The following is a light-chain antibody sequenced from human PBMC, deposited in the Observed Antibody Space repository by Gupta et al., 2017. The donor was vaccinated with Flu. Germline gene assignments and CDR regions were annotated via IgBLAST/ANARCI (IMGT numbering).Light chain of an antibody. J-gene: IGKJ1*01. V-gene: IGKV2-28*01. Sequence: DIVMTQSPLSLPVTPGEPASISCRSSQSLLHSNGYNYLDWYLRKPGQSPQLLIYLGSNRASGVPDRFSGSGSGTDFTLKISRAEAEDVGVYYCMQGSQTPWTFGQGTKVEIK. CDR3: MQGSQTPWT. CDR2: LGS. CDR1: QSLLHSNGYNY.